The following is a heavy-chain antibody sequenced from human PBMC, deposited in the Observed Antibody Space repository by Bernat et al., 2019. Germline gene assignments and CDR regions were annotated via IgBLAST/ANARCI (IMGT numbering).Heavy chain of an antibody. D-gene: IGHD4-23*01. CDR2: IKQDGGEK. CDR3: ARQLIYGGNAFFDY. CDR1: GFTFNNYW. Sequence: EVQLVESGGGLVQPGGSLRLSCAASGFTFNNYWMSWVRQAPVKGREWVASIKQDGGEKCYMDSVKGRFTISRDNVENSLYLQMDSLRAEDTAVYYCARQLIYGGNAFFDYWGQGILVTVSS. J-gene: IGHJ4*02. V-gene: IGHV3-7*03.